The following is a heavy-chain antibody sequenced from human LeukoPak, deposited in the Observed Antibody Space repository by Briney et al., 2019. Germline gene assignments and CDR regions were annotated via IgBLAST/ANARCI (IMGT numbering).Heavy chain of an antibody. D-gene: IGHD6-19*01. CDR2: IYYSGST. Sequence: SETLSLTCTVSGGSISSSSYYWGWIRQPPGKGLEWIGSIYYSGSTYYNPSLKCRVTISVDTSKNQFSLKLSSVTAADTAVYYCARRVAGTRGIDYWGQGTLVTVSS. J-gene: IGHJ4*02. V-gene: IGHV4-39*01. CDR1: GGSISSSSYY. CDR3: ARRVAGTRGIDY.